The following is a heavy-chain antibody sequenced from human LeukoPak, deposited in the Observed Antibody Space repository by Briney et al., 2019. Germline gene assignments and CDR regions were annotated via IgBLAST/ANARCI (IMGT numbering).Heavy chain of an antibody. CDR2: IYYTGST. CDR3: ARGSYYYFDY. CDR1: VGSISSYS. Sequence: PSETLSLTCTVSVGSISSYSWSWVRQPPGKGLEWIGYIYYTGSTNYNPSLKSRVTISVNTSKNQFSLKLSSVTAADTAVFYCARGSYYYFDYWGQGILVTVSS. J-gene: IGHJ4*02. V-gene: IGHV4-59*01. D-gene: IGHD3-10*01.